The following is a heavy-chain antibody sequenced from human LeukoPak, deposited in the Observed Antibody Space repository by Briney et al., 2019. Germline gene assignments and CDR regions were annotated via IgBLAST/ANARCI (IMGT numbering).Heavy chain of an antibody. Sequence: GGSLRLSCAASGFTFSSYGMHWVRQAPGKGLEWVAVISYDGGNKYYADSVKGRFTISRDNSKNTLYLQMNSLRAEDTALYYCAKSSYYDSSGYTTPYYYYGMDVWGQGTTVTVSS. CDR1: GFTFSSYG. D-gene: IGHD3-22*01. V-gene: IGHV3-30*18. CDR3: AKSSYYDSSGYTTPYYYYGMDV. CDR2: ISYDGGNK. J-gene: IGHJ6*02.